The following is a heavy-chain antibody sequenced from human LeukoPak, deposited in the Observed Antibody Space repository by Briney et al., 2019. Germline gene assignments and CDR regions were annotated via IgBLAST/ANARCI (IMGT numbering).Heavy chain of an antibody. CDR1: GGSISSYY. CDR3: ARVPGGRWLQSDY. J-gene: IGHJ4*02. CDR2: IYYSGST. Sequence: PSETLSLTCTVSGGSISSYYWSWIRQPPGQGLEWIGYIYYSGSTNYNPSLKSRVTISVDTSKNQFSLKLSSVTAADTAVYYCARVPGGRWLQSDYWGQGTLVTVSS. V-gene: IGHV4-59*13. D-gene: IGHD5-24*01.